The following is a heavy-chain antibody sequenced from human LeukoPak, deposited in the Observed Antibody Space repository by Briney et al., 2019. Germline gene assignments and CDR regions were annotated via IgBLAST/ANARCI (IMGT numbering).Heavy chain of an antibody. CDR1: GGTFSIYA. CDR3: AREVDTQRYCSGGSCYSMHY. D-gene: IGHD2-15*01. V-gene: IGHV1-69*01. CDR2: IIPIFGTA. J-gene: IGHJ4*02. Sequence: SVKVSCTASGGTFSIYAISWVRQAPGQGLEWMGGIIPIFGTANYAQKFQGRVTITADESTSTAYMELSSLRSEDTAVYYCAREVDTQRYCSGGSCYSMHYWGQGTLVTVSS.